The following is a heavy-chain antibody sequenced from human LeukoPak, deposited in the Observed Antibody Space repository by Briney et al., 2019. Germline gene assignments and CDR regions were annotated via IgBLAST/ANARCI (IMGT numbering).Heavy chain of an antibody. CDR1: GFSFDDYG. D-gene: IGHD6-13*01. CDR3: ARLKAAGYYFDY. J-gene: IGHJ4*02. Sequence: GGSLRLSCAASGFSFDDYGMSWVRQAPGKGLEWVSGINWSGGSTGYADSVKGRFTISRDNAKNSLYLQMNSLRAEDTALSYCARLKAAGYYFDYWGQGTLVTVSS. CDR2: INWSGGST. V-gene: IGHV3-20*04.